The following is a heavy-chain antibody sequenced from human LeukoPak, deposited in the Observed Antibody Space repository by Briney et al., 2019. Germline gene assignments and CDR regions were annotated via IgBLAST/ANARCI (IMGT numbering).Heavy chain of an antibody. CDR1: GGTFSSYA. D-gene: IGHD2-2*01. V-gene: IGHV1-69*01. CDR2: IIPIFGTA. Sequence: SVKVSCKASGGTFSSYAISWVRQAPGQGLEWMGGIIPIFGTANYAQKFQGRVTITADESTSTAYMELSSLRSEDTAVYYCARAVTPYQLLHYWFDPWGQGTLVTVSS. CDR3: ARAVTPYQLLHYWFDP. J-gene: IGHJ5*02.